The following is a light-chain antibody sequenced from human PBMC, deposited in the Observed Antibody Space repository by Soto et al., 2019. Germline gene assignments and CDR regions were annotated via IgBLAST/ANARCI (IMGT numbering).Light chain of an antibody. CDR3: QQYYSLPLT. J-gene: IGKJ4*01. Sequence: DIVMTQSPDSLAVSLGERATFNCKSSQSVLYSSNKKNDLAWYQQRPGQPPKLLIYWASTRYSGVPDRFSGSGSETDLTLTISSLQSENVAVYYCQQYYSLPLTFGGGTKVEIK. V-gene: IGKV4-1*01. CDR2: WAS. CDR1: QSVLYSSNKKND.